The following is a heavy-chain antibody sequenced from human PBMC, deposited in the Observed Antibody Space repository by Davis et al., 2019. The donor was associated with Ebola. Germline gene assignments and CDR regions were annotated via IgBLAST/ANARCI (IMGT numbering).Heavy chain of an antibody. J-gene: IGHJ4*02. Sequence: TLSLTCTVSGGSISSGGYSWSWIRQPPGKALEWLALIYWDDDKRYSPFLKRRLTITKDTSKNQVVLTMTNMDPVDTATYYCAHSGGYSYGYGSPFYFDYWGQGTLVAVSS. CDR2: IYWDDDK. D-gene: IGHD5-18*01. CDR1: GGSISSGGYS. CDR3: AHSGGYSYGYGSPFYFDY. V-gene: IGHV2-5*08.